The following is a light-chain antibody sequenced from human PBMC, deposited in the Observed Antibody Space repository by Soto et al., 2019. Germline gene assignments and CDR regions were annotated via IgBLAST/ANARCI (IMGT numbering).Light chain of an antibody. CDR3: SADTSSSTVV. Sequence: QSALTQPASVSGSPGQSITISCTGTSSDVGGYNYVSWYQQHPGKAPKLMIYDVSNRPSGVSNRVSGSKSGNTASLTIAGLQAEDDADYYCSADTSSSTVVFGGGTKLPVL. V-gene: IGLV2-14*01. J-gene: IGLJ2*01. CDR1: SSDVGGYNY. CDR2: DVS.